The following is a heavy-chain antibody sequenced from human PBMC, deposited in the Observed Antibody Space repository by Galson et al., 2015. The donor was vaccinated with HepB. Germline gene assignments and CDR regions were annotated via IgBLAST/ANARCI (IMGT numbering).Heavy chain of an antibody. CDR1: GYTFTSYG. CDR2: ISAYNGNT. D-gene: IGHD6-13*01. J-gene: IGHJ5*02. V-gene: IGHV1-18*04. Sequence: SVKVSCKASGYTFTSYGISWVRQAPGQGLEWMGWISAYNGNTNYAQKLQGRVTMTTDTSTSTAYKELRSLRSDDTAVYYCARDHDAAAGPGYSWFDPWGQGTLVTVSS. CDR3: ARDHDAAAGPGYSWFDP.